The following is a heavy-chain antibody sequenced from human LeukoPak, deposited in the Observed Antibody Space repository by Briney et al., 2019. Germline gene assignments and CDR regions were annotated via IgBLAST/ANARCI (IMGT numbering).Heavy chain of an antibody. V-gene: IGHV3-7*01. D-gene: IGHD6-6*01. J-gene: IGHJ4*02. Sequence: GGSLRLSCAASGFTFRTYWMSWVRQAPGKGLEWVASINQGGSETYYVESVKGRFTISRGNAMNSFFLQMNSLRAEDTAVYYCARLIGDRTIYDYWGQDPLATLSS. CDR3: ARLIGDRTIYDY. CDR1: GFTFRTYW. CDR2: INQGGSET.